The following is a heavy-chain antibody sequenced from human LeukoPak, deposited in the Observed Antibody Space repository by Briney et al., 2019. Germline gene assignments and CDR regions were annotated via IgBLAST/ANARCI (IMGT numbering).Heavy chain of an antibody. CDR2: INPHSGGT. CDR3: ARGPVTVGYFDW. CDR1: GYTFTGYY. J-gene: IGHJ4*02. Sequence: ASVKVSCKASGYTFTGYYIHWVRQAPGQGLEWMGWINPHSGGTNYAQKFQGRVTMTRDTSISTVYMELSRLRSDDTAVYFCARGPVTVGYFDWWGQGTLVTVSS. V-gene: IGHV1-2*02. D-gene: IGHD2-21*02.